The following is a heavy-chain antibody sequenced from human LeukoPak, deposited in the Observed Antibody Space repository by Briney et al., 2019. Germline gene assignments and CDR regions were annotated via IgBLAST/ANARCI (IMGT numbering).Heavy chain of an antibody. D-gene: IGHD3-16*02. CDR1: GFTFSSYA. CDR3: AKGASSYVWGSYRRADFDY. V-gene: IGHV3-23*01. J-gene: IGHJ4*02. CDR2: ISGSGGNT. Sequence: GGSLRLSCAASGFTFSSYAMSWVRQAPGKGLEWVSAISGSGGNTYYADSVKGRFTISRDNSKNTLYLQMNSLRAEDTAVYYCAKGASSYVWGSYRRADFDYWGQGTLVTVSS.